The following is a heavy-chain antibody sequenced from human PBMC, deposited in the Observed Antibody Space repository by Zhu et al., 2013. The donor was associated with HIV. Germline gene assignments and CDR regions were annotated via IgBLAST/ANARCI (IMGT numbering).Heavy chain of an antibody. D-gene: IGHD3-10*01. CDR1: GYTFTDHV. V-gene: IGHV1-46*01. CDR3: ARGSGKQWPSGKYYMDG. CDR2: INPRVGVT. Sequence: QVLLVQSGAEVKRPGASVKVSCQTSGYTFTDHVIHWVRQAAGQGFEWMGLINPRVGVTRSAQKFQGRVTMTRDTSTSTVYMEVASLTSADTAVYYCARGSGKQWPSGKYYMDGWGKGTTVTVSS. J-gene: IGHJ6*03.